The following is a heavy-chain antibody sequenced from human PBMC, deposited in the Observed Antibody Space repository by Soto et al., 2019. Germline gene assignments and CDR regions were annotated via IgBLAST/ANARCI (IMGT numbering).Heavy chain of an antibody. Sequence: PSETLSLTCTVSGGSISSGGYYWSWIRQHPGKGLEWIGYIYYSGSTYYNPSLKSRVTISVDTSKNQFSLKLSTVTAADTAVYDCAREPGSWTIGQGGYFDYWGQGTLVTVSS. J-gene: IGHJ4*02. V-gene: IGHV4-31*03. CDR3: AREPGSWTIGQGGYFDY. D-gene: IGHD2-2*03. CDR1: GGSISSGGYY. CDR2: IYYSGST.